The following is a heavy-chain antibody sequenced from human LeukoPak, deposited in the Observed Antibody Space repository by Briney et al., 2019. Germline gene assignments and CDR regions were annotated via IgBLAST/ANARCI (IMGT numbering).Heavy chain of an antibody. D-gene: IGHD2-15*01. CDR3: AKDQALPGYCSGGSCYSSWFDP. CDR2: ISGSGGST. J-gene: IGHJ5*02. CDR1: GFTFSSYA. V-gene: IGHV3-23*01. Sequence: GSLRLSCAASGFTFSSYAMSWVRQAPGKGLEWVSAISGSGGSTYYADSVKGRFTISRDNSKNTLYLQMNSLRAEDTAVYYCAKDQALPGYCSGGSCYSSWFDPWGQGTLVTVSS.